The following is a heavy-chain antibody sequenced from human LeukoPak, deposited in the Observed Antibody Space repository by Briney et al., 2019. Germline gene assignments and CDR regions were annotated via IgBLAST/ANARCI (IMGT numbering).Heavy chain of an antibody. Sequence: ASVKVSCKASGYTFTSYYMHVVRQAPGQGLEWVGIINPSGGSTSYAQKFQGRVTMTMDTSTSTVYMELSSLRSDDTAVYYCARDQRPLHCSSTSCYRDYWGRGTLVTVFS. CDR2: INPSGGST. J-gene: IGHJ4*02. CDR1: GYTFTSYY. V-gene: IGHV1-46*01. CDR3: ARDQRPLHCSSTSCYRDY. D-gene: IGHD2-2*01.